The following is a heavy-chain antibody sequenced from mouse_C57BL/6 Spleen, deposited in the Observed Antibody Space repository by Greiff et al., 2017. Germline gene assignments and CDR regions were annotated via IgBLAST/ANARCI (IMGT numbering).Heavy chain of an antibody. CDR3: AGGNHFDY. Sequence: EVHLVESGGDLVKPGGSLKLSCAASGFTFSSYGMSWVRQTPDKRLEWVATISSGGSYTYYPDSVKGRFTISRDNAKNTLYLQMSSLKSEDTAMYYCAGGNHFDYWGQGTTLTVSS. J-gene: IGHJ2*01. V-gene: IGHV5-6*01. CDR1: GFTFSSYG. D-gene: IGHD2-1*01. CDR2: ISSGGSYT.